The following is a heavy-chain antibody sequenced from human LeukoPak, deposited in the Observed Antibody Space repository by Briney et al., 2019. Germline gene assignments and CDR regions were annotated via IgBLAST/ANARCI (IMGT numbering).Heavy chain of an antibody. V-gene: IGHV3-7*05. CDR1: GFRFSTYW. Sequence: GGSLRLSCAASGFRFSTYWMSWVRQAPGKGLEWVANIKHDGSDKYYVDSVKGRFTISRDNAKNPLYLQMNSLRAEDTAVYYCSRDDQYCSWNWGQGTLVTVSS. D-gene: IGHD2-21*02. CDR2: IKHDGSDK. CDR3: SRDDQYCSWN. J-gene: IGHJ4*02.